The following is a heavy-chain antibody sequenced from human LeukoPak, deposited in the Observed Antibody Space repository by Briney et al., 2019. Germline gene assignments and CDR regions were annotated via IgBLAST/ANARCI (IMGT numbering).Heavy chain of an antibody. V-gene: IGHV4-34*01. CDR2: IYYSGST. Sequence: PSETLSLTCAVYGGSFSGYYWSWIRQPPGKGLEWIGSIYYSGSTYYNPSLKSRVTISVDTSKNQFSLKLSSVTAADTAVYYCASPGYCSGGSCYGLYCFDYWGQGTLVTVSS. D-gene: IGHD2-15*01. CDR3: ASPGYCSGGSCYGLYCFDY. CDR1: GGSFSGYY. J-gene: IGHJ4*02.